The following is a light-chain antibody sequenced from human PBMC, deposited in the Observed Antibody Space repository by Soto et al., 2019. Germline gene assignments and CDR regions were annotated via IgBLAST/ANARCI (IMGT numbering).Light chain of an antibody. Sequence: DIQMTQSPSSLSASVGDRVTITCRAGQTIYSYVNWYQQKPGKAPKLLIFIASNLQSGAPPRFSVTGFGTDCTLTISSLQSTDFATCYFQLTHHTPHTFGQGTNVEVK. V-gene: IGKV1-39*01. J-gene: IGKJ1*01. CDR1: QTIYSY. CDR2: IAS. CDR3: QLTHHTPHT.